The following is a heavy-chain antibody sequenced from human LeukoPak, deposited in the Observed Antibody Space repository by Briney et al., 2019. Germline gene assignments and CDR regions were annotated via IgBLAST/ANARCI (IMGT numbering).Heavy chain of an antibody. J-gene: IGHJ4*02. CDR3: ARDTMVRGVPDY. D-gene: IGHD3-10*01. V-gene: IGHV1-18*01. Sequence: ASVKVSCKASGYTFTSYGISWVRQAPGQGLEWMGWISAYNGNTNYAQKFQGRVTMTTDTSTSTAYMELRSLRSDDTAVYYCARDTMVRGVPDYWGQGTLVTVSS. CDR1: GYTFTSYG. CDR2: ISAYNGNT.